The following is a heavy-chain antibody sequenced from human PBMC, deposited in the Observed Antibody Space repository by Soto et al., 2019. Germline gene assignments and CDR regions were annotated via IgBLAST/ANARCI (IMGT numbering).Heavy chain of an antibody. Sequence: SVKVSCKASGGTFSSYAISWVRQAPGQGLEWMGGIIPIFGTANYAQKFQGRVTITADESTSTAYMELSSLRSEDTAVYYCARDSVSLGRTYNWFDPWGQGTLVTVSS. CDR3: ARDSVSLGRTYNWFDP. D-gene: IGHD3-10*01. CDR2: IIPIFGTA. V-gene: IGHV1-69*13. CDR1: GGTFSSYA. J-gene: IGHJ5*02.